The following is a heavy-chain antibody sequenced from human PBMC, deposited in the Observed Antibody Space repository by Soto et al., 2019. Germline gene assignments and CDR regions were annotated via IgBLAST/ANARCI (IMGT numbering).Heavy chain of an antibody. Sequence: GGSLRLSCAASGFTFSSYSMNWVRQAPGKGLEWVSSISSSSSYIYYADSVKGRFTISRDNAKNSLYLQMNSLRAEDTAVYYCARDGVDYYGSGSYSLVGYYYMDVWGKGTTVTVSS. D-gene: IGHD3-10*01. J-gene: IGHJ6*03. CDR3: ARDGVDYYGSGSYSLVGYYYMDV. CDR1: GFTFSSYS. V-gene: IGHV3-21*01. CDR2: ISSSSSYI.